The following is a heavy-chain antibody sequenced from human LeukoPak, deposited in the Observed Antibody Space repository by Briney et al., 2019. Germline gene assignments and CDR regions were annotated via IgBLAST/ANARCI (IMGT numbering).Heavy chain of an antibody. V-gene: IGHV3-30*03. J-gene: IGHJ4*02. CDR2: ISYDGSNK. CDR1: GFTFSSYS. Sequence: GGSLRLSCAASGFTFSSYSMHWVRQAPGKGLEWVAVISYDGSNKYYADSVKGRFTISRDNSKNTLYLQMNSLRAEDTAVYYCARLGSGSYYRFDYWGQGTLVTVSS. D-gene: IGHD1-26*01. CDR3: ARLGSGSYYRFDY.